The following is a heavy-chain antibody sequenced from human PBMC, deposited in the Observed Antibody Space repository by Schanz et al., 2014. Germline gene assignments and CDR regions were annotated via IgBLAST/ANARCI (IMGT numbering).Heavy chain of an antibody. CDR2: VFPNGIT. CDR3: ARDTTWRLDL. Sequence: QVQLQESGPGLVKPSQTLSLTCTVSGGSIRSGTYYWSWIRQPAGKALEWVGRVFPNGITNYNPSLKSRVTTPLDTSKNQFPRTLTSRTAADTAVYYCARDTTWRLDLWGRGTLVTVSS. CDR1: GGSIRSGTYY. D-gene: IGHD1-1*01. J-gene: IGHJ2*01. V-gene: IGHV4-61*02.